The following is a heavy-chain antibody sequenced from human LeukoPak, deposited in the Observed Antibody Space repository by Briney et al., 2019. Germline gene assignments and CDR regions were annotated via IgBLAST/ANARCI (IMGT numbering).Heavy chain of an antibody. CDR3: ARYRFLEWLLYYDY. CDR1: GGSFSGYY. CDR2: INHSGST. D-gene: IGHD3-3*01. V-gene: IGHV4-34*01. J-gene: IGHJ4*02. Sequence: SETLSLTCAVYGGSFSGYYWSWIRQPPGKGLEWIGEINHSGSTNDNPSLKSRVTISVDTSKNQFSLKLSSVTAADTAVYYCARYRFLEWLLYYDYWGQGTLVTVSS.